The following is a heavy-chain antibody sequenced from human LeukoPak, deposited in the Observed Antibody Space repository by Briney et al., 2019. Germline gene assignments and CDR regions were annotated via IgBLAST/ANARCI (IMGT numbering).Heavy chain of an antibody. CDR3: ARGGDYYGMDV. D-gene: IGHD3-16*01. J-gene: IGHJ6*02. Sequence: SETLSLTCTVSGGSISSYYWSWIRQPPGKGLEWIGYIYYSGSTNYNPSLKSRVTISVDTSKNQFSLKLSSVTAADTAMYYCARGGDYYGMDVWGQGTTVTVSS. CDR1: GGSISSYY. CDR2: IYYSGST. V-gene: IGHV4-59*01.